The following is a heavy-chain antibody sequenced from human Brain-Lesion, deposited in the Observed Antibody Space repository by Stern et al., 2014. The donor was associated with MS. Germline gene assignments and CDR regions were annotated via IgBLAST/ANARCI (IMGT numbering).Heavy chain of an antibody. J-gene: IGHJ6*02. CDR1: GGSISSDNYY. D-gene: IGHD2-2*01. CDR3: ARDHFTTSLDV. Sequence: QVQLEESGPGLVKPSQTLSLTCTVSGGSISSDNYYWTWIRQHPGQGLEWIGHFYYSGTTYYNPSLKSRVSITVDTSKNLFSLRLSSVTAADTAVYYCARDHFTTSLDVWGHGTTVTVS. V-gene: IGHV4-31*03. CDR2: FYYSGTT.